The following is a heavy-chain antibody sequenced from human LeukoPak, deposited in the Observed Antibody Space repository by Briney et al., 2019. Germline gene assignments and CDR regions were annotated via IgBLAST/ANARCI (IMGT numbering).Heavy chain of an antibody. D-gene: IGHD3-10*01. J-gene: IGHJ5*02. CDR3: ARGRPDGSGSYYKFDP. CDR1: GGSISSYY. CDR2: IYYSGRT. Sequence: SETLSLTCTVSGGSISSYYWSWIRQPPGKGLEWIGSIYYSGRTYYNPSLKSRVTISVDTSKKQFSLKLSSVTAADTAVYYCARGRPDGSGSYYKFDPWGQGTLVTVSS. V-gene: IGHV4-39*01.